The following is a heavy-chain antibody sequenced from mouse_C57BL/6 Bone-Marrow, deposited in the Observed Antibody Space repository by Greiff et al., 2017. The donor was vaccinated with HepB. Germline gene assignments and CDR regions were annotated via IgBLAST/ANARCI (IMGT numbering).Heavy chain of an antibody. V-gene: IGHV1-19*01. Sequence: VQLQQSGPVLVKPGASVKMSCKASGYTFTDYYMNWVKQSHGKSLEWIGVINHYNGGTSYNQKFKGKATLTVDKSSSTAYMELNSLTSEDSAVYYCAREYYGSSYWYFDVWGTGTTVTVSS. CDR3: AREYYGSSYWYFDV. CDR2: INHYNGGT. CDR1: GYTFTDYY. D-gene: IGHD1-1*01. J-gene: IGHJ1*03.